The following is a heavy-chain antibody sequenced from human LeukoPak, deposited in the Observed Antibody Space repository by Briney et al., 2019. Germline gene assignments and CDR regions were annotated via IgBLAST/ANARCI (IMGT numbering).Heavy chain of an antibody. CDR3: AKSGYNRFDY. Sequence: GGSLRLSCAASGFTFSSSAMSWVRQAPGKGLEWVSSISGSGSGGSTYYADSVKGRFTISRDNFKNTLYLQMSGLRAEDTAVYYCAKSGYNRFDYWGQGTLVTASS. V-gene: IGHV3-23*01. D-gene: IGHD5-24*01. CDR1: GFTFSSSA. CDR2: ISGSGSGGST. J-gene: IGHJ4*02.